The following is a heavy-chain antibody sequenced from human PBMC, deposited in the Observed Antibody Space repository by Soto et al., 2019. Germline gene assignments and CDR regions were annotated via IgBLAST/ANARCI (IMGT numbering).Heavy chain of an antibody. Sequence: ASVKVSCKASGYTFTSYYINWVRQATGQGLEWMGWMNPNSGNTGYAQKFQGRVTMTRNTSISTAYMELSSLRSEDTAVYYCARGDGYSSSWYTKLYYYYYGMDVWGQGTTVTVSS. D-gene: IGHD6-13*01. V-gene: IGHV1-8*01. CDR2: MNPNSGNT. CDR1: GYTFTSYY. CDR3: ARGDGYSSSWYTKLYYYYYGMDV. J-gene: IGHJ6*02.